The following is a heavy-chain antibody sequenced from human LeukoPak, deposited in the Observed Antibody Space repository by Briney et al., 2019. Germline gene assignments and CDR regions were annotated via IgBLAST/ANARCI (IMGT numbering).Heavy chain of an antibody. Sequence: SETLSLTCTVSGGSISSYYWSWIRQPPGKGLEWIGYIYYSGSTNYNPSLKSRVTISVDTSKNQFSLKLSSVTAADTAVYYCARLDYGILTGYFAFADCWGQGTLVTVSS. CDR1: GGSISSYY. D-gene: IGHD3-9*01. J-gene: IGHJ4*02. V-gene: IGHV4-59*08. CDR3: ARLDYGILTGYFAFADC. CDR2: IYYSGST.